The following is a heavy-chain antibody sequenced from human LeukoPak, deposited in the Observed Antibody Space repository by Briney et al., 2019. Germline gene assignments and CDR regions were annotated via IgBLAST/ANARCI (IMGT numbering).Heavy chain of an antibody. J-gene: IGHJ4*02. CDR3: ARGSDCSSTSCSWAFDY. V-gene: IGHV4-34*01. Sequence: SETLSLTCAVYGGSFSGNYWSWIRQPPRKGLEWIGEINHSGSTNYNPSLKSRVTISVDTSKNQFSLKLSSVTAADTAVYYCARGSDCSSTSCSWAFDYWGQGTLVTVSS. CDR2: INHSGST. CDR1: GGSFSGNY. D-gene: IGHD2-2*01.